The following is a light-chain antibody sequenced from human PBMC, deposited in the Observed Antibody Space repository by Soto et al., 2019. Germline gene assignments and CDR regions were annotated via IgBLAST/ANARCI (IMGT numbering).Light chain of an antibody. Sequence: IVLTQSPLSPPVTPGEPASISFRSSQGLLHSNGYNYLDWDLQKPGQSPQLLIYLGSNRASGVPERFSGSGSGTDFTLKISRVEAEDVGVYYCMQALQTPRTFGQGTKLEIK. CDR3: MQALQTPRT. V-gene: IGKV2-28*01. CDR1: QGLLHSNGYNY. CDR2: LGS. J-gene: IGKJ2*02.